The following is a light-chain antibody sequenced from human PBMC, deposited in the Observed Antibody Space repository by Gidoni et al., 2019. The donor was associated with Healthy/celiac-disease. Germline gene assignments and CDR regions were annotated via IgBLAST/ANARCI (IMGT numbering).Light chain of an antibody. Sequence: EIVLTQSPGTLSLSPGERATLSCRASQSVSSSYLAWYQQKPGQALRLLIYGASSRATGIPDRFSGSGSGTDFTLTISRLEPEDFAVYYCQQYGSSLWTFXXXTKVEIK. V-gene: IGKV3-20*01. CDR3: QQYGSSLWT. CDR1: QSVSSSY. J-gene: IGKJ1*01. CDR2: GAS.